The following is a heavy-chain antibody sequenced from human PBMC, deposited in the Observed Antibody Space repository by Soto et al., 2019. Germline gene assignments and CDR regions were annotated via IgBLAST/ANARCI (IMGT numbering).Heavy chain of an antibody. D-gene: IGHD3-3*01. Sequence: ASVKVSCKASGYTFTSYAMHWVRQAPGQRLEWMGWINAGNGNTKYSQKFQGRVTITRDTSASTAYMELSSLRSEDTAVYYCARDSVGYDFWSGYYTPWFDPWGQGTLVTVSS. J-gene: IGHJ5*02. CDR3: ARDSVGYDFWSGYYTPWFDP. V-gene: IGHV1-3*01. CDR1: GYTFTSYA. CDR2: INAGNGNT.